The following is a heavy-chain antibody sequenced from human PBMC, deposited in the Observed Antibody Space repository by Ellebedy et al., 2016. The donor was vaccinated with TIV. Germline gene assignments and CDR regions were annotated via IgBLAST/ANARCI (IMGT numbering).Heavy chain of an antibody. CDR1: GYTFTSYA. V-gene: IGHV1-3*01. D-gene: IGHD3-22*01. J-gene: IGHJ3*02. CDR3: ARAWFYYDSVENFDI. CDR2: INAGNGNT. Sequence: ASVKVSCKASGYTFTSYAMHWVRQAPGQRLEWMGWINAGNGNTKYSQKFQGRVTITRDTSASTAYMELSRLRSEDTAVYYCARAWFYYDSVENFDIWGQGTMVTVSS.